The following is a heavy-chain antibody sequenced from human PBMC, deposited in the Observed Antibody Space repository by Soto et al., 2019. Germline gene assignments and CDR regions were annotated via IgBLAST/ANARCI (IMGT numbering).Heavy chain of an antibody. CDR2: IKQDGSEK. J-gene: IGHJ6*02. CDR1: GFTFSSDW. Sequence: EVQLVESGGGLVQPGGSLRLSCAASGFTFSSDWMSWVRQAPGKGLEWVANIKQDGSEKYYVDSVKGRFTISRDNAKNALYTQMNSLRAEGTAVYYCARDVGYCISTSCEPDYYAGMDVWGQGTTATVSS. CDR3: ARDVGYCISTSCEPDYYAGMDV. V-gene: IGHV3-7*01. D-gene: IGHD2-2*03.